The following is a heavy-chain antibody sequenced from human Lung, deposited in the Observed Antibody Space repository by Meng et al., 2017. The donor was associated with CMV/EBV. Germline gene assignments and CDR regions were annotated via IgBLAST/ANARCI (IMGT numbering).Heavy chain of an antibody. CDR2: IYHSGST. D-gene: IGHD6-19*01. V-gene: IGHV4-4*02. CDR3: ASFPPPGKQWLVTDY. CDR1: GCSISSSNW. J-gene: IGHJ4*02. Sequence: QVRLQESGPGLVKPSGALSLTCAVSGCSISSSNWWSWVRQPPGKGLEWIGEIYHSGSTNYNPSLKSRVTISVDKSKNQFSLKLSSVTAADTAVYYCASFPPPGKQWLVTDYWGQGTLVTVS.